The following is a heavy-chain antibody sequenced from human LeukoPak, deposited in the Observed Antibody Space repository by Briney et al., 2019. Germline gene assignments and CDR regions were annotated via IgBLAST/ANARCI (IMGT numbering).Heavy chain of an antibody. Sequence: TGGSLRLSCAASGFTFSSYGMHWVRQAPGKGLEWVAVIWYDGSNKYYADSVKGRFTISRDNSKNTLYLQMNSLRAEDTAVYYCARGELDYYDSSGYPSGFDYWGQGTLVTVSS. V-gene: IGHV3-33*01. CDR3: ARGELDYYDSSGYPSGFDY. CDR1: GFTFSSYG. D-gene: IGHD3-22*01. CDR2: IWYDGSNK. J-gene: IGHJ4*02.